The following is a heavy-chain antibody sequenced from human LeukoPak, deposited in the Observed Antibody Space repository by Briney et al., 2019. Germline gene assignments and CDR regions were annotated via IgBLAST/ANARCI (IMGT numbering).Heavy chain of an antibody. CDR3: ARLPRRTTAPFDP. J-gene: IGHJ5*02. Sequence: GESLKISCKGSGYSFTSYWIGWVRQMPGKGLEWMGIIYPGDSDTRYSPSFQGQVTISADKSISTAYLQWSSLKASDTAMYYRARLPRRTTAPFDPWGQGTLVTVSS. CDR2: IYPGDSDT. D-gene: IGHD4-17*01. CDR1: GYSFTSYW. V-gene: IGHV5-51*01.